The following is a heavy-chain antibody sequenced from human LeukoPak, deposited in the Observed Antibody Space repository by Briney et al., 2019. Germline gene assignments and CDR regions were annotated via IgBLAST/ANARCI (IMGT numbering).Heavy chain of an antibody. CDR3: ARGGATVVTRTYGDAFDI. CDR2: IIPIFGTA. J-gene: IGHJ3*02. Sequence: SVKVSCKASGGTFSSYAISWVRQAPGQGLEWMGGIIPIFGTANYARKFQGRVTITADKSTSTAYMELSSLRSEDTAVYYCARGGATVVTRTYGDAFDIWGQGTMVTVSS. CDR1: GGTFSSYA. V-gene: IGHV1-69*06. D-gene: IGHD4-23*01.